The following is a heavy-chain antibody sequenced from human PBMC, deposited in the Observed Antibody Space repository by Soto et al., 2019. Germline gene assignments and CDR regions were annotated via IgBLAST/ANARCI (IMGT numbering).Heavy chain of an antibody. CDR1: GYPFTGPY. D-gene: IGHD2-8*01. Sequence: QAQLVQSGTEVKKPGASVKVSCKASGYPFTGPYIYWVRQAPGQGLAWMGWINHISGGTEFAEKFQGRVTVTRDTSIRTVFLELNSLTSDDTGVYFCARDFRTYSHGVDVWGQGTAVTVSS. V-gene: IGHV1-2*02. CDR3: ARDFRTYSHGVDV. J-gene: IGHJ6*02. CDR2: INHISGGT.